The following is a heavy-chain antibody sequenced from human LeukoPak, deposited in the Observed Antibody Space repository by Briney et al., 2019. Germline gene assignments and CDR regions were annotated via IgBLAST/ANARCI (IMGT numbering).Heavy chain of an antibody. V-gene: IGHV1-2*02. CDR1: AQSFTAYY. CDR3: ARVFSGYDYFAMVYFDY. D-gene: IGHD5-12*01. CDR2: INPKSGDT. J-gene: IGHJ4*02. Sequence: GASVKVSCQASAQSFTAYYIHWVRQAPGQGLEWMGWINPKSGDTNYAQKFQGRVRMTRDTSISTAYMELSRLRSDDTAVCYCARVFSGYDYFAMVYFDYWGQGTLVTVSS.